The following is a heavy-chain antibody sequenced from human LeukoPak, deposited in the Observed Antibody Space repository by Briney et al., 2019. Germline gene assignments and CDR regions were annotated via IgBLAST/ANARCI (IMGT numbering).Heavy chain of an antibody. J-gene: IGHJ4*02. CDR3: ARVDLAAWFDY. CDR2: IKQDGSEK. CDR1: GFTFSSYW. Sequence: GGSLRLSCAASGFTFSSYWMSWVRQARGKGLEWVANIKQDGSEKYYVDSVKGRFTISRDNAKNSLYLQMNSLRAEDTAVYYCARVDLAAWFDYWGQGTLVTVSS. V-gene: IGHV3-7*04. D-gene: IGHD6-25*01.